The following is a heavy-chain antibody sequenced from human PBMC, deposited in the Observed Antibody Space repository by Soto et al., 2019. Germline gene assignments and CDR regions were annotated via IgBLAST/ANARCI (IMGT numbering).Heavy chain of an antibody. CDR1: GDPITSYF. CDR2: VFPGGPT. Sequence: SETLSLTCTVSGDPITSYFWTWIRQPAGKGLEWIGHVFPGGPTSHNSSLKSRVSMSIDTSKNQFSLTLTSVTAADTAVYYCARTLSGFTYGSRQFYFDYWGQGALVTVSS. V-gene: IGHV4-4*07. J-gene: IGHJ4*02. CDR3: ARTLSGFTYGSRQFYFDY. D-gene: IGHD3-10*01.